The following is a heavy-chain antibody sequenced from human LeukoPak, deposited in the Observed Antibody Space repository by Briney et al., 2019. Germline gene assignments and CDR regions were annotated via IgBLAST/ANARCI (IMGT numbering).Heavy chain of an antibody. CDR2: ITDDGSSE. CDR3: AGGLLGCRRGSCYPTDY. Sequence: GRSLRLSCAASGFTFSSHGMHWVRQAPGKGLEWVAVITDDGSSESYVDSVKGRFTISRDNSKNTLFLQMNSLRDEDTAVYYCAGGLLGCRRGSCYPTDYWGQGTLVTVSS. V-gene: IGHV3-30*03. J-gene: IGHJ4*02. CDR1: GFTFSSHG. D-gene: IGHD2-15*01.